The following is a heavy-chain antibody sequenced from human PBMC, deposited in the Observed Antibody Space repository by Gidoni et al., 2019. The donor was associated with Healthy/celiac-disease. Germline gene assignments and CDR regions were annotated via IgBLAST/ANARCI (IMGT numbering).Heavy chain of an antibody. CDR1: GLPFSHAW. D-gene: IGHD4-17*01. V-gene: IGHV3-15*07. CDR3: TTAGGYDYGDYDVLDAFDI. Sequence: EVQLVESGGGLVKPGGALGIDCAASGLPFSHAWTNWVRQAPGKGLDWVGRIKIKTDGGTTDYAAPVKVRFTISRDDSKNTLYLQMNSLKTEDTAVYYCTTAGGYDYGDYDVLDAFDIWGQGTMVTVSS. CDR2: IKIKTDGGTT. J-gene: IGHJ3*02.